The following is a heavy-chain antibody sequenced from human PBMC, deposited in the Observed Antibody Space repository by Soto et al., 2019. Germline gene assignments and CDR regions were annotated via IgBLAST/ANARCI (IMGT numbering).Heavy chain of an antibody. V-gene: IGHV3-15*01. CDR1: GFIFSNAW. J-gene: IGHJ1*01. Sequence: GSLRLSCAASGFIFSNAWMSWVRQAPGKGLEWVGRIKSKTDGGTSDFAAPVKGRFTISRDDSRNTLYLQMNSLKTEDTAVYYCTTDDPINKNWGQGTLVTVSS. CDR2: IKSKTDGGTS. CDR3: TTDDPINKN.